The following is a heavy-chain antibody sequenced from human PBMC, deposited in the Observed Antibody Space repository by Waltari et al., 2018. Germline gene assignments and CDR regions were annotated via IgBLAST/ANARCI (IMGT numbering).Heavy chain of an antibody. Sequence: EVQLVESGGGLAQPGGSLRLSCVAAGSTFSSYWMHWFRQAPGKGLVWVSRINSDGSTTNYADSVKGRFTISRDNAKNTLYLQMNSLRAEDTAVYYCAKGGGWLQDYWGQGTLVTVSS. V-gene: IGHV3-74*01. CDR1: GSTFSSYW. J-gene: IGHJ4*02. D-gene: IGHD5-12*01. CDR2: INSDGSTT. CDR3: AKGGGWLQDY.